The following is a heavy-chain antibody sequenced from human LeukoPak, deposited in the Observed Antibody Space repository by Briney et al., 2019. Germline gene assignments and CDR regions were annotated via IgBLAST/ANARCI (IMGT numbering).Heavy chain of an antibody. CDR3: ARDAKNSRPSGSYEDY. CDR2: INPSGGST. CDR1: GYTFTSYY. Sequence: ASVKVSCKASGYTFTSYYMHWVRQAPGQGLEWMGIINPSGGSTSYAQKFQGRVTMTRDTSTSTVYMELSSLRSEDTAVYYCARDAKNSRPSGSYEDYWGQGTLVTVSS. D-gene: IGHD1-26*01. J-gene: IGHJ4*02. V-gene: IGHV1-46*01.